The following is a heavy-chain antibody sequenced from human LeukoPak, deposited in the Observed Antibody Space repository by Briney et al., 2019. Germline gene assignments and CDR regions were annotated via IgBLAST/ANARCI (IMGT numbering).Heavy chain of an antibody. Sequence: KPSETLSLTCAVYGGSFSGYYWSWIRQPPGKGLEWIGEINHSGSTNYNPSLKSRVTISVDTSKNQFSLKLSSVTAADTAVYYCAREETGTTHNDYWGQGTLVTVSS. D-gene: IGHD1-7*01. CDR3: AREETGTTHNDY. CDR1: GGSFSGYY. J-gene: IGHJ4*02. V-gene: IGHV4-34*01. CDR2: INHSGST.